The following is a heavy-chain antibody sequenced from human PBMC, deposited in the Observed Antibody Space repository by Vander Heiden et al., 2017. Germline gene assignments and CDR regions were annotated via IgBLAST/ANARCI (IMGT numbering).Heavy chain of an antibody. Sequence: QVQLQESGPGLVKPSQTLSLTCTVSGGSISSGGYYWRWIRQPPGKGLEWIGYIYYSGSTYYNPSLKSRVTISVDTSKNQFSLKLSSVTAADTAVYYCARDHGYGGNSRGIDYWGQGTLVTVSS. D-gene: IGHD4-17*01. CDR1: GGSISSGGYY. CDR3: ARDHGYGGNSRGIDY. V-gene: IGHV4-31*03. CDR2: IYYSGST. J-gene: IGHJ4*02.